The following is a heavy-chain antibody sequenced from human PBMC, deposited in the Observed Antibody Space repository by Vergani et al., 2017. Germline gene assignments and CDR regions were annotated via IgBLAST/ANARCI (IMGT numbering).Heavy chain of an antibody. Sequence: EVQLVQSGAEVKKPGESLNISCKGSGYSFTIYWIGWVRQMPGKGLEWMVIIYPGDSDTRYSPSFQGQGTISADKSISTAYLQWSSLKASDTAMYYCARHAKRGCSSTSCYLDYYYYMDVWGKGTTVTVSS. CDR1: GYSFTIYW. J-gene: IGHJ6*03. V-gene: IGHV5-51*01. CDR3: ARHAKRGCSSTSCYLDYYYYMDV. D-gene: IGHD2-2*01. CDR2: IYPGDSDT.